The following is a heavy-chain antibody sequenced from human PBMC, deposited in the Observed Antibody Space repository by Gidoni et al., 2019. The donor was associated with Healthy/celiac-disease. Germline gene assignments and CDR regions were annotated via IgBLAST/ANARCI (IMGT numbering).Heavy chain of an antibody. Sequence: QVQLQESGPGLVKPSQTLSLTCTVSGGSISSGSYYWSWIRQPAGKGLEWIGRIYTSGSTNYNPSLKSRVTISVDTSKNQFSLKLSSVTAADTAVYYCARGLSDIVVVVAATGDWFDPWGQGTLVTVSS. CDR3: ARGLSDIVVVVAATGDWFDP. CDR2: IYTSGST. V-gene: IGHV4-61*02. D-gene: IGHD2-15*01. CDR1: GGSISSGSYY. J-gene: IGHJ5*02.